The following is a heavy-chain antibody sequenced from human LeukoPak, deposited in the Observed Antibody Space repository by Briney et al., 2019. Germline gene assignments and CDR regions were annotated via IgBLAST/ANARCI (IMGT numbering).Heavy chain of an antibody. D-gene: IGHD2/OR15-2a*01. J-gene: IGHJ5*02. CDR1: GASISSHY. CDR2: IYNTGSA. V-gene: IGHV4-4*07. Sequence: PSETLSLTCYVSGASISSHYWNWIRQPAGKGLEWIGRIYNTGSANYNPSLKSRVTMSLGTSRNQISLKLTSVTAADTAVYYCARDVFFRAHNWFDPWGQGTLVTVSS. CDR3: ARDVFFRAHNWFDP.